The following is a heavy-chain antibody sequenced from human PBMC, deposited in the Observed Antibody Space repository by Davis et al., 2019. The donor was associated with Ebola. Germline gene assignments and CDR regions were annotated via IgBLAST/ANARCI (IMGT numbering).Heavy chain of an antibody. CDR2: IYSGGST. CDR1: GFTVSSNY. V-gene: IGHV3-66*04. CDR3: ASQWDGAVAGTYYYYGMDV. J-gene: IGHJ6*02. D-gene: IGHD6-19*01. Sequence: GGSLRLSCAASGFTVSSNYMSWVRQAPGKGLEWVSVIYSGGSTYYADSVKGRFTISRDNSKNTLYLQMNSLRAEDTAVYYCASQWDGAVAGTYYYYGMDVWGQGTTVTVSS.